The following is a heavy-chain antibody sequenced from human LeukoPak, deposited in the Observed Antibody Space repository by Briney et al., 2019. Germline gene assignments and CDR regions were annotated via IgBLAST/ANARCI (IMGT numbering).Heavy chain of an antibody. D-gene: IGHD7-27*01. CDR1: GDSISSTNW. Sequence: SGTLSLTCGVSGDSISSTNWWTWVRQPPGKGLEWIGEIYHSGSTNYNPSLKGRVTISVDKSKNQFSLKLSSVTAADTAVYYCARGGTGHLDYWGQGTLVTVSS. J-gene: IGHJ4*02. V-gene: IGHV4-4*02. CDR2: IYHSGST. CDR3: ARGGTGHLDY.